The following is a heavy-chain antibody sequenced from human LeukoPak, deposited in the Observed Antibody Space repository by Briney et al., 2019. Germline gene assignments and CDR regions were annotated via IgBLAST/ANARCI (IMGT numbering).Heavy chain of an antibody. J-gene: IGHJ6*02. D-gene: IGHD3-10*01. CDR3: AKGDYYGSGSYYNQRYYYYGMDV. CDR1: GFTFDDYA. V-gene: IGHV3-9*01. Sequence: GRSLRLSCAASGFTFDDYAMHWVPQAPGKGLEWVSGISWNSGSIGYAHSVKGRFTISRDNAKNSLYLQMNSLRAEDTALYYCAKGDYYGSGSYYNQRYYYYGMDVWGQGTTVTVSS. CDR2: ISWNSGSI.